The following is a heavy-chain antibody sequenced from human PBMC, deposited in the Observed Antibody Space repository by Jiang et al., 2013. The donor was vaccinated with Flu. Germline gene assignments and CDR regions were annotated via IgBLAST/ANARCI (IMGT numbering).Heavy chain of an antibody. CDR2: IYTSGST. V-gene: IGHV4-4*07. CDR1: GGSISSYY. D-gene: IGHD6-13*01. J-gene: IGHJ4*02. Sequence: GLVKPSETLSLTCTVSGGSISSYYWSWIRQPAGKGLEWIGRIYTSGSTNYNPSLKSRVTMSVDTSKNQFSLKLSSVTAADTAVYYCARGREIKYSSSWYDFDYWGQGTLVTVSS. CDR3: ARGREIKYSSSWYDFDY.